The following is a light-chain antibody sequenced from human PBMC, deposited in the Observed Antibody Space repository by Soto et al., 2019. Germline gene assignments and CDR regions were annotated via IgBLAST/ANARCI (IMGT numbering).Light chain of an antibody. CDR2: DAS. J-gene: IGKJ4*01. CDR1: QDINTY. CDR3: QHYDNLMLT. V-gene: IGKV1-33*01. Sequence: DIQMTQSPSSLSASVADRVTITCQASQDINTYLNWYQQKPGKAPNLLIYDASRLETGVPSRFSGGGSGTDFTLTVTSLQPEDIATYFCQHYDNLMLTFGGGTKVEL.